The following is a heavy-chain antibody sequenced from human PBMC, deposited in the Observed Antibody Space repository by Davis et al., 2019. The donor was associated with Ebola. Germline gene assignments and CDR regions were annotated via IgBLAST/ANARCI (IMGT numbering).Heavy chain of an antibody. D-gene: IGHD3-9*01. J-gene: IGHJ6*02. CDR3: AYYDILTDGMDV. V-gene: IGHV4-61*01. Sequence: GSLRLSCTVSGGSVSSGSYYWSWIRQPPGKGLEWIGYIYYSGSTNYNPSLKSRVTISVDTSKNQFSLKLSSVTAADTAVYYCAYYDILTDGMDVWGQGTTVTVSS. CDR2: IYYSGST. CDR1: GGSVSSGSYY.